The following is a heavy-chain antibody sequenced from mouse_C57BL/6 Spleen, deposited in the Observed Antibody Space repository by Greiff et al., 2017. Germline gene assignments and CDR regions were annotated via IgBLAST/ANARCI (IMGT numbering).Heavy chain of an antibody. V-gene: IGHV1-81*01. Sequence: QVQLKQSGAELARPGASVKLSCKASGYTFTSYGISWVKQRTGQGLEWIGEIYPRSGNTYYNEKFKGKATLTADKSSSTAYMELRSLTSEDSAVYFCARYYYGSSYAHWYFDVWGTGTTVTVSS. D-gene: IGHD1-1*01. CDR1: GYTFTSYG. J-gene: IGHJ1*03. CDR3: ARYYYGSSYAHWYFDV. CDR2: IYPRSGNT.